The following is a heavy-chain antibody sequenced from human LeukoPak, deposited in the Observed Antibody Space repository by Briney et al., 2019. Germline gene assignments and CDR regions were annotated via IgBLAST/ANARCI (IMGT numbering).Heavy chain of an antibody. CDR3: ARDPYCYDGYTYYYGMDV. Sequence: SQTLSLTCTVSGGSISSGDYYWSWIRQPPGKGLEWIGYIYYSGSTYYNPSLKSRVTISVDTSKNQFSLKLSSVTAADTAVYYCARDPYCYDGYTYYYGMDVWSQGTTVTVSS. D-gene: IGHD3-22*01. J-gene: IGHJ6*02. CDR2: IYYSGST. V-gene: IGHV4-30-4*01. CDR1: GGSISSGDYY.